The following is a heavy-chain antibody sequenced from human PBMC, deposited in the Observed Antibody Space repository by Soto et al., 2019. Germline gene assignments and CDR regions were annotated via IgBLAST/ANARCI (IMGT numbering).Heavy chain of an antibody. V-gene: IGHV3-30*18. CDR1: GFIFSSYD. CDR3: AKTEGYCDSTTCYGGFDP. Sequence: GGSLRLSCAASGFIFSSYDMHWVRQTPGGGLEWVAVISYDGTHKYYADSVKGRFTISRGNSKNTLYLQMSSLIAEDTAVYYCAKTEGYCDSTTCYGGFDPWGLGTLVTVSS. J-gene: IGHJ5*02. D-gene: IGHD2-2*01. CDR2: ISYDGTHK.